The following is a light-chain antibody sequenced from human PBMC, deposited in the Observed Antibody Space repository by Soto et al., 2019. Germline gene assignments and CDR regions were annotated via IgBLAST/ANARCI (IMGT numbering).Light chain of an antibody. J-gene: IGKJ1*01. CDR2: GAS. Sequence: ETVLTQSPGTLSLSQGERATLSCRASQSISRYLAWYQQKPGQGPRLLIYGASSRATGTPDRFSGSGSGTDFTLTINRLEPEDFALYYCQQYGSSPPTFGQGTKVDI. V-gene: IGKV3-20*01. CDR1: QSISRY. CDR3: QQYGSSPPT.